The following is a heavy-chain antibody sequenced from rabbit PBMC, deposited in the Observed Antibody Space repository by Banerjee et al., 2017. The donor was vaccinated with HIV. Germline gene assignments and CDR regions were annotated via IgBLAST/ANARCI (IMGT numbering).Heavy chain of an antibody. CDR2: IYTGSGGTT. D-gene: IGHD8-1*01. Sequence: QSLEESGGDLVKPGASLTLTCTASGFSFSSNYWISWVRQAPGKGLEWIACIYTGSGGTTYYANWAKGRFTISKTSSTTVTLQMTSLTAADTATYFCARSPYPGSGYYYYFNLWGPGTLVTVS. CDR3: ARSPYPGSGYYYYFNL. J-gene: IGHJ4*01. V-gene: IGHV1S40*01. CDR1: GFSFSSNYW.